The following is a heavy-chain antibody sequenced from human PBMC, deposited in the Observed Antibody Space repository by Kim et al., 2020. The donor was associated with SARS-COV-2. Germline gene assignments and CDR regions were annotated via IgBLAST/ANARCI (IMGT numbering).Heavy chain of an antibody. CDR3: ARGIRYDSSGTEVSYYYYGMDV. CDR2: IIPILGIA. D-gene: IGHD3-22*01. CDR1: GGTFSSYA. J-gene: IGHJ6*02. V-gene: IGHV1-69*04. Sequence: SVKVSCKASGGTFSSYAISWVRQAPGQGLEWMGRIIPILGIANYAQKFQGRVTITADKSTSTAYMELSSLRSEDTAVYYCARGIRYDSSGTEVSYYYYGMDVWGQGTTVTVSS.